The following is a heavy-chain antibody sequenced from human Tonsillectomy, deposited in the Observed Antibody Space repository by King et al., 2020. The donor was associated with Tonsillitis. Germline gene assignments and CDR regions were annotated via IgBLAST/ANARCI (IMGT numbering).Heavy chain of an antibody. D-gene: IGHD6-19*01. V-gene: IGHV3-33*01. J-gene: IGHJ4*02. Sequence: VQLVESGGGVVQPGRSLRLSCAASGFTFSNYGMHWVRQAPGKGLEWVALIWYDGSNKYYADSVKGRFTISRDNSKNTLYLQMNSLRAEDTAVYYCARDPAYRSGWLDYFDYWGQGTLVTVSS. CDR2: IWYDGSNK. CDR1: GFTFSNYG. CDR3: ARDPAYRSGWLDYFDY.